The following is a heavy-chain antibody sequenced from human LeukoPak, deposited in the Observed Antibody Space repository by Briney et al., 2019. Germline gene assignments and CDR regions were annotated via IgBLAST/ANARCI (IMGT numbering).Heavy chain of an antibody. CDR2: IIPIFGTA. Sequence: ASVKVSCKASGGTFSSYAISWVRQAPGQGLEWMGGIIPIFGTANYAQKFQGRVTITADESTSTAYMELSSLRSEDTAVYYCARQYYYGSGSSHNWFDPWGQGTLVTVSS. CDR3: ARQYYYGSGSSHNWFDP. J-gene: IGHJ5*02. V-gene: IGHV1-69*01. CDR1: GGTFSSYA. D-gene: IGHD3-10*01.